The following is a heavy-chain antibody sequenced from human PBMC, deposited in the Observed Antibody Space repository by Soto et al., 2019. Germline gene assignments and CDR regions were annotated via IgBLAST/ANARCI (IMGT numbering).Heavy chain of an antibody. CDR1: GYSFSNYS. Sequence: ASVKVSCKSSGYSFSNYSFCWVRQAPGQGLEWMGWISAYNGNRHFAEGLRGRITMTTNTTTSTADMELRSLSSDDTAVYYCARGGQECSNSGCGYIYDGMDVWGQGTTVTVSS. D-gene: IGHD1-26*01. V-gene: IGHV1-18*01. CDR3: ARGGQECSNSGCGYIYDGMDV. J-gene: IGHJ6*02. CDR2: ISAYNGNR.